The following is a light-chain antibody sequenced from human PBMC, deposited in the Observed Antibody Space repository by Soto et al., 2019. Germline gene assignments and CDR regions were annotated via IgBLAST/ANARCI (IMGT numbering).Light chain of an antibody. CDR3: QQYGSSPRT. Sequence: EIVMTQSPATLSLSPGERATFSCRASQSVSSNYLAWYQQKPGQAPRLLIYGAFKRATGIPDRFSGSGSGTDFTLTISRMEPEDFAVYCCQQYGSSPRTFGQGTKVEIK. J-gene: IGKJ1*01. CDR2: GAF. V-gene: IGKV3-20*01. CDR1: QSVSSNY.